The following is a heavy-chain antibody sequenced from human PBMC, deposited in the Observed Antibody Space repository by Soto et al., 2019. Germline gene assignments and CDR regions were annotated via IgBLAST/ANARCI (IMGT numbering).Heavy chain of an antibody. J-gene: IGHJ4*02. CDR1: GFNFNSYT. CDR2: ITSSSSYI. Sequence: PGGSLRLSCAVSGFNFNSYTITWVRQAPGKRLEWVSSITSSSSYIYYADSVKGRFTISRDNAKNSLYLQMNSLRAEDTAVYYCARDISGEYYLDYWGQGSLVTVSS. CDR3: ARDISGEYYLDY. D-gene: IGHD3-10*01. V-gene: IGHV3-21*01.